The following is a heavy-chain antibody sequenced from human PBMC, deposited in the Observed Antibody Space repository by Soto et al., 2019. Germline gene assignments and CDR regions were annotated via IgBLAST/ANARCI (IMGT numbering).Heavy chain of an antibody. V-gene: IGHV3-48*02. D-gene: IGHD7-27*01. J-gene: IGHJ6*02. Sequence: EVQLVESGGGLVQPGGSLRLSFAASGFTFSLYSMSWFRQAPGKDLEWVSYISRSSTGVHYADSVKGRFTISRDDATNSMHLQMNSLRDGDTAVYYCARAATWGLDVWGQRTTVSISS. CDR3: ARAATWGLDV. CDR1: GFTFSLYS. CDR2: ISRSSTGV.